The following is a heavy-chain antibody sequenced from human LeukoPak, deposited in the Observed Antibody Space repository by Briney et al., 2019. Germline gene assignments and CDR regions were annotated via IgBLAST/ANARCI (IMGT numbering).Heavy chain of an antibody. D-gene: IGHD3-22*01. CDR3: AREGDYYDTSGTLDY. J-gene: IGHJ4*02. CDR1: GGSISSGLYY. Sequence: SETLSLTCTVSGGSISSGLYYWSWIRQPAGKGLEWIGRIYTSGSTNYNPSLKSRVTISLDTSKNHFSLKLSPVTAADTAVYYCAREGDYYDTSGTLDYWGQGTLVTVSS. CDR2: IYTSGST. V-gene: IGHV4-61*02.